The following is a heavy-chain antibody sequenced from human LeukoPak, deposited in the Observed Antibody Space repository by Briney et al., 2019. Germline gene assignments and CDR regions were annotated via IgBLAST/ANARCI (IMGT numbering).Heavy chain of an antibody. V-gene: IGHV3-23*01. CDR2: ISGSGGST. CDR3: AKRPPKYYYDSSGLFDY. D-gene: IGHD3-22*01. J-gene: IGHJ4*02. CDR1: GFTFSSYA. Sequence: PGGSLRLSCAASGFTFSSYAMSWVRQAPGKGLEWVSAISGSGGSTYYADSVKGRFTISRDNSKNTLYLQMNSLRAEDTAVYYCAKRPPKYYYDSSGLFDYWGQGTLVTVSS.